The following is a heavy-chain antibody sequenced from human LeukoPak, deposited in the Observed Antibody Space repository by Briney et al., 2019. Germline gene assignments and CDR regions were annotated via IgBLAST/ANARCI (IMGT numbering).Heavy chain of an antibody. J-gene: IGHJ4*02. CDR1: GFTLDDYA. D-gene: IGHD1-1*01. CDR2: ISWNSGSI. Sequence: GRSLRLSCAASGFTLDDYAMHWVRQAPGKGLEWVSGISWNSGSIGYADSVKGRFTISRDNAKNSLYLQMNSLRAEDTALYYCAKDSGSQNTDFDYWGQGTLVTVSS. CDR3: AKDSGSQNTDFDY. V-gene: IGHV3-9*01.